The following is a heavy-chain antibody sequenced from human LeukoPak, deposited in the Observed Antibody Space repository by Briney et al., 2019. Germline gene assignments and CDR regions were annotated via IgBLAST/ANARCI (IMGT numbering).Heavy chain of an antibody. D-gene: IGHD3/OR15-3a*01. Sequence: GASVKVSCKASGYTFTSYDINWVRQATGQGLEWMGWMNPNSGNTGYAQKLQGRVTMTTDTSTSTAYMEMRSLRSDDTAVYYCAGVTRWTTTISPWLSYYYMVVWGKGTTVTISS. J-gene: IGHJ6*03. CDR2: MNPNSGNT. V-gene: IGHV1-8*01. CDR3: AGVTRWTTTISPWLSYYYMVV. CDR1: GYTFTSYD.